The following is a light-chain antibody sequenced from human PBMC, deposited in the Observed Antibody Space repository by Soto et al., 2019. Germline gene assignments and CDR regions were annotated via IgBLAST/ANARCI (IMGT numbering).Light chain of an antibody. CDR3: QQTYTTPRT. Sequence: DLQMTQSPSSLSASIGDRVTITCRASRGINTYVNWYQQKPGKAPKLLIFSASDLQGGVPSRFSGTGSGTDFTFTISSLLPEDFATYYCQQTYTTPRTFGQGTKVDIK. V-gene: IGKV1-39*01. CDR1: RGINTY. J-gene: IGKJ1*01. CDR2: SAS.